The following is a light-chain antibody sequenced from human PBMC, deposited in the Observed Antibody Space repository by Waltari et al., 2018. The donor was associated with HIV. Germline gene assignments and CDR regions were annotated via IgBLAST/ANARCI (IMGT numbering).Light chain of an antibody. V-gene: IGKV1-39*01. CDR2: DAS. J-gene: IGKJ4*01. CDR1: QSISTY. CDR3: QQSYSTPVT. Sequence: DIQMTQSPSSLSASIGDRVTITCRASQSISTYLNLYQQKPGRAPELLIYDASSLQSGVPSRFSGSVSGTDFTLTISNLQPEDFASYYCQQSYSTPVTFGGGTTVEIK.